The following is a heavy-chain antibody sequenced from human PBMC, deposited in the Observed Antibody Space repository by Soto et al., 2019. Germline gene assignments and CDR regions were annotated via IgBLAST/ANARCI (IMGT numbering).Heavy chain of an antibody. J-gene: IGHJ4*02. CDR3: VKDQVHNGDYLPTFDY. CDR2: ISSNGGST. V-gene: IGHV3-64D*08. CDR1: GFTFSSYA. D-gene: IGHD4-17*01. Sequence: GGSLRLSCSASGFTFSSYAMHWVRQAPGKGLEYVSAISSNGGSTYYADSVKGRFTISRDNSKNTLYLQMSSLRAEDTAVYYCVKDQVHNGDYLPTFDYWGQGTLVTVSS.